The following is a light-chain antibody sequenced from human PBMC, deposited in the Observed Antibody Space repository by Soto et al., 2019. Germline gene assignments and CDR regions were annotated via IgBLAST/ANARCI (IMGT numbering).Light chain of an antibody. CDR1: SGHSSYA. CDR2: LNSDGSH. CDR3: QTWDTDIHVV. V-gene: IGLV4-69*01. Sequence: QSVLTQSPSASASLGASVNLTCTLSSGHSSYAIAWHQQQPEKGPRYLMKLNSDGSHTKGDGIPDRFSGSSSGAERYLTISSLQSDDEADYYCQTWDTDIHVVFGGGTKVTVL. J-gene: IGLJ2*01.